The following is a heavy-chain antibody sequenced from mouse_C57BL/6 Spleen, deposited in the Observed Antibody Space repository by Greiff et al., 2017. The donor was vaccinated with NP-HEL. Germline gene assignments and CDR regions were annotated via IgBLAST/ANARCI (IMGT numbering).Heavy chain of an antibody. CDR2: IYPGDGDT. CDR1: GYAFSSSW. D-gene: IGHD1-1*01. Sequence: QVQLQQSGPELVKPGASVKISCKASGYAFSSSWMNWVKQRPGKGLEWIGRIYPGDGDTNYNGKFKGKATLTADKSSSTAYMQLSSLTSEDSAVYFCARSALLRSYWGQGTLVTVSA. J-gene: IGHJ3*01. CDR3: ARSALLRSY. V-gene: IGHV1-82*01.